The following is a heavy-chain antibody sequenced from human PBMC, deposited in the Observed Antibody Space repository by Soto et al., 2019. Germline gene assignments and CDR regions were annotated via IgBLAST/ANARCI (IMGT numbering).Heavy chain of an antibody. CDR3: AKGLRDSFDY. Sequence: EVQLLESGGGLVKRGGSLRLSCAASGFTFSNYAMNWVRQAPGKGLEWVSSITASGGSTYYADSVKGRFTVSRDNSKNMVYLQINSLTVDDTAIYYCAKGLRDSFDYWGQGNLVTLSS. V-gene: IGHV3-23*01. CDR2: ITASGGST. J-gene: IGHJ4*02. CDR1: GFTFSNYA.